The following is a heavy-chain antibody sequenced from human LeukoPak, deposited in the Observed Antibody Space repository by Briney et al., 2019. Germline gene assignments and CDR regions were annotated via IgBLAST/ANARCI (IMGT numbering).Heavy chain of an antibody. V-gene: IGHV3-15*05. CDR3: TTGNRY. Sequence: GGSLRLSCTASGFTFSSAWITWVRQAPGKGLEWVSRIKSKSDGGTTDYAATVKGKFNISRHDSKDTLHVQINSLNTEDTAIYYCTTGNRYWGQGTLVSVS. CDR2: IKSKSDGGTT. J-gene: IGHJ4*02. D-gene: IGHD1-14*01. CDR1: GFTFSSAW.